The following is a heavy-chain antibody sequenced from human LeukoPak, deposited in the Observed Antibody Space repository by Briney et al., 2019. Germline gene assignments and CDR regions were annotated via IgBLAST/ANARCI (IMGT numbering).Heavy chain of an antibody. CDR1: SGSIRNSNYY. CDR3: ERDGYDILTGYYIDFDY. Sequence: SETLSLTCTVSSGSIRNSNYYWGWIRQPPGKGQEWIGSIFYDGSSDYNPSLKSRVTMSVDTSKNQFSLKLSSVTAADTALYYCERDGYDILTGYYIDFDYWGQGTLVTVSS. D-gene: IGHD3-9*01. V-gene: IGHV4-39*07. CDR2: IFYDGSS. J-gene: IGHJ4*02.